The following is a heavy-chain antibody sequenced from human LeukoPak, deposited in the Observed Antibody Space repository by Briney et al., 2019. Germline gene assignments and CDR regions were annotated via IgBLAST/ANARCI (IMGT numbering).Heavy chain of an antibody. Sequence: GGSLRLSCAASGFSFSNHWMSWARQSPGKGLEWVANIKQDGSEKYYVDSVRGRFTISRDNAKNSLHLQMNSLTPEDTAVYYCVRAVTMTLVVNWHYFDYWGQGSLVTVSS. J-gene: IGHJ4*02. CDR1: GFSFSNHW. CDR2: IKQDGSEK. V-gene: IGHV3-7*01. CDR3: VRAVTMTLVVNWHYFDY. D-gene: IGHD4-17*01.